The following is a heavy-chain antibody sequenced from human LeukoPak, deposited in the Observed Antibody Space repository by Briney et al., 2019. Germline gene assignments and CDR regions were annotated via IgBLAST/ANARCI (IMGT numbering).Heavy chain of an antibody. CDR2: IDWDDDK. J-gene: IGHJ6*03. D-gene: IGHD2-2*01. CDR3: ARDVVVPAAMGYYYYYMDV. CDR1: GFSPSTSGMR. V-gene: IGHV2-70*04. Sequence: ASGPALVKPTQTLTLTCTFSGFSPSTSGMRVSWIRQPPGKALEWLARIDWDDDKFYSTSLKTRLTISKDTSKNQVVLTMTNMDPVDTATYYCARDVVVPAAMGYYYYYMDVWGKGTTVTVSS.